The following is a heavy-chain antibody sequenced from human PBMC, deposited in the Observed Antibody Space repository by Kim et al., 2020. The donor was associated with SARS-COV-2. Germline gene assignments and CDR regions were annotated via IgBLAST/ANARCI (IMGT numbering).Heavy chain of an antibody. CDR2: IISILGIA. Sequence: SVKVSCKASGVTHNSYAITWVRQAPGQGLEWMGRIISILGIANYAQRFQGRVTITADTSTSTGYMELSSLRSGDTAVYYCAYVDTAMVINDWCQGTLVT. V-gene: IGHV1-69*04. D-gene: IGHD5-18*01. CDR1: GVTHNSYA. CDR3: AYVDTAMVIND. J-gene: IGHJ4*02.